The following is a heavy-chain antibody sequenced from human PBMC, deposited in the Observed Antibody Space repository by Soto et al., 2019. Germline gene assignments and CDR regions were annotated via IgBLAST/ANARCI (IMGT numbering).Heavy chain of an antibody. CDR1: GGTFSSYA. J-gene: IGHJ5*02. Sequence: SVRVSCKASGGTFSSYAISWVRQAPGQGLEWMGGIIPIFGTANYAQKFQGRVTITADESTSTAYMELSSLRSEDTAVYYCARDPPEHSGYISSWSPPDWFDPWGQGTLVTVSS. CDR3: ARDPPEHSGYISSWSPPDWFDP. D-gene: IGHD6-13*01. V-gene: IGHV1-69*13. CDR2: IIPIFGTA.